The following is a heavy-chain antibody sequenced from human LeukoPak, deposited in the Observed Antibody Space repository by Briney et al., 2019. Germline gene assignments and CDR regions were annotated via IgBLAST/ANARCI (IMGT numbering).Heavy chain of an antibody. V-gene: IGHV3-23*01. D-gene: IGHD6-6*01. J-gene: IGHJ1*01. CDR1: GFTFSSYA. Sequence: GGSLRLSCAASGFTFSSYAMSWVRQAPGKGLEWVSAISGSGGSTYYADSVKGRFTISRDNSKNTLYLQMNSLRAEDTAVYYCARGQQLVLYFQHWGQGTLVTVSS. CDR2: ISGSGGST. CDR3: ARGQQLVLYFQH.